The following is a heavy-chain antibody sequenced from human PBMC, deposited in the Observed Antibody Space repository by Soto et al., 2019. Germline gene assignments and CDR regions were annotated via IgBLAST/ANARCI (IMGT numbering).Heavy chain of an antibody. CDR1: GGSISSSSYY. V-gene: IGHV4-39*01. Sequence: SETLSLTCTVSGGSISSSSYYWGWIRQPPGKGLEGIGSIYYSGSTYYNPSLKSRVTISVDTSKNQFSLKLSSVTAADTAVYYGASTPLTYDSSGYYYFDYWGQGTLVTVS. D-gene: IGHD3-22*01. J-gene: IGHJ4*02. CDR2: IYYSGST. CDR3: ASTPLTYDSSGYYYFDY.